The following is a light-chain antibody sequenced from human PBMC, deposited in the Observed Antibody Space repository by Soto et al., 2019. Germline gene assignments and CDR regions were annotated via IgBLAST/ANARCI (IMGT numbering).Light chain of an antibody. J-gene: IGLJ1*01. V-gene: IGLV2-14*01. Sequence: QSALTQPASVSGSPGQSITISGTGTSSDVGGNNYVSWYQQHPGKAPKLMIYDVSNRPSGVSNRFSGSKSGNTASLTISGLQAEDEADYYCSSYTSSSTLLYVFGTGTKVTVL. CDR1: SSDVGGNNY. CDR3: SSYTSSSTLLYV. CDR2: DVS.